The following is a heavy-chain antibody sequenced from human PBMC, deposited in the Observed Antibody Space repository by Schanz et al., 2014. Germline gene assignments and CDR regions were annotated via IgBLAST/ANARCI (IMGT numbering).Heavy chain of an antibody. CDR3: AKDPSHGDYDYYFDY. CDR1: GFTFSSYA. D-gene: IGHD3-22*01. J-gene: IGHJ4*02. CDR2: ITRSGGGT. V-gene: IGHV3-64*04. Sequence: VQLVESGGYLVQPGGSLRLSCSASGFTFSSYAMHWVRQASGKGLEYVSAITRSGGGTYYSDSVKGRFTISRDNSKNTLYLQMNSLRAEDTAVYYCAKDPSHGDYDYYFDYWGQGTLVTVSS.